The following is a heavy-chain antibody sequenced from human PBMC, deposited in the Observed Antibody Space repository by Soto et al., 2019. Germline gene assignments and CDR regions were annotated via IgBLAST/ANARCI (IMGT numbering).Heavy chain of an antibody. J-gene: IGHJ2*01. CDR3: ARGNHRWLQLWYFDL. CDR2: VIPIFGTA. Sequence: SVKVSCKASGGTFSSYTISWVRQAPGQGLEWMGGVIPIFGTANYAQKFQGRVTITADESTSTAYMELSSLRSEDTAVYYCARGNHRWLQLWYFDLWGRGTLVTVSS. CDR1: GGTFSSYT. V-gene: IGHV1-69*13. D-gene: IGHD5-12*01.